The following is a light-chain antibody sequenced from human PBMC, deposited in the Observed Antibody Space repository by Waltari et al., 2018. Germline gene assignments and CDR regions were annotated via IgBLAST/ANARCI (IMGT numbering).Light chain of an antibody. J-gene: IGLJ2*01. CDR1: GSNIGAGYD. Sequence: QSVLTQPPSVSGAPGQRVTISCTGSGSNIGAGYDVHWYQQLPRAAPKLLIYVRTIRPLGVPDRFFGSTSGTSASLAITGLQAEDEADYYCQSYDTSLRVVFGGGTKLTVL. CDR2: VRT. CDR3: QSYDTSLRVV. V-gene: IGLV1-40*01.